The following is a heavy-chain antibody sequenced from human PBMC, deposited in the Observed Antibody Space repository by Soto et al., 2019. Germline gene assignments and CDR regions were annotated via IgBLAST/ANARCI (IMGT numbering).Heavy chain of an antibody. CDR1: GFTFSSYA. Sequence: GGSLRLSCAASGFTFSSYAMSWVRQAPGKGLEWVSAISGSGGSTYYADSVKGRFTISRDNSKNTLYLQMNSLRAEDTAVYYCAKRRGSGSYAYYYYGMEVWGQGTTVTVSS. CDR3: AKRRGSGSYAYYYYGMEV. CDR2: ISGSGGST. V-gene: IGHV3-23*01. J-gene: IGHJ6*02. D-gene: IGHD3-10*01.